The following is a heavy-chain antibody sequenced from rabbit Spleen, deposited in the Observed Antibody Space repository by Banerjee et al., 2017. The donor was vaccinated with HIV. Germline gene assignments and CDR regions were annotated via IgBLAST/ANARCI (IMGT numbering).Heavy chain of an antibody. CDR1: GFTLSSYW. CDR3: ARAENFDRYATDLGL. Sequence: EQLEESGGGQVKPGGTLTLSCKASGFTLSSYWIWWVRQAPGKGLEWIACVNGGGSGTTHYATWAKGRFTVSKTSSTTVTLQVTSLTAADTATYFCARAENFDRYATDLGLWGPGTLVTVS. D-gene: IGHD6-1*01. CDR2: VNGGGSGTT. J-gene: IGHJ4*01. V-gene: IGHV1S45*01.